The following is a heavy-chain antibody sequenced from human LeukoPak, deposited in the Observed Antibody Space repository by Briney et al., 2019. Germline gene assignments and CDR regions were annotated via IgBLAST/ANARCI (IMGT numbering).Heavy chain of an antibody. J-gene: IGHJ3*02. CDR1: GFTFGDYA. D-gene: IGHD2-2*01. CDR3: TRDLGYCSSTSCYAAFDI. Sequence: AGGSLRLSCTASGFTFGDYAMSWVRQAPGKGLEWVGFIRSKAYGGTTEYAASVKGRFTISRDDSESIAYLQMNSLKTGDTAVYYCTRDLGYCSSTSCYAAFDIWGQGTMVTVSS. CDR2: IRSKAYGGTT. V-gene: IGHV3-49*04.